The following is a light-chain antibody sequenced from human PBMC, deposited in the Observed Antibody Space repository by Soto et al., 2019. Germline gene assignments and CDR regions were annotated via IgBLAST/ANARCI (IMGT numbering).Light chain of an antibody. CDR1: MRDIGAYNL. CDR3: SSYTSSSTLV. J-gene: IGLJ2*01. Sequence: QSALTQPASVSGSPGQSITISCAGTMRDIGAYNLVSWYQQHPGKAPKLMIYEVSNRPSGVSNRFSGSKSGNTASLTISGLQAEDEADYYCSSYTSSSTLVFGGGTKLTVL. CDR2: EVS. V-gene: IGLV2-14*01.